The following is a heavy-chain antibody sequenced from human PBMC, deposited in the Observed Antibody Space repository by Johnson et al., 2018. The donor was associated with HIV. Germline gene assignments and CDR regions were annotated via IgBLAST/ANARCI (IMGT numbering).Heavy chain of an antibody. V-gene: IGHV3-13*01. CDR1: GFTFDDYG. CDR2: IGTAGDT. CDR3: ARGSSYYYDSSGYAFDI. J-gene: IGHJ3*02. D-gene: IGHD3-22*01. Sequence: VQLVESGGGVVQPGRSLRLSCAAFGFTFDDYGMSWVRQAPGKGLEWVSAIGTAGDTYYPGSVKGRFTISRENAKNSLYLQMNSLRAGETTVYYCARGSSYYYDSSGYAFDIWGQGTMVTVSS.